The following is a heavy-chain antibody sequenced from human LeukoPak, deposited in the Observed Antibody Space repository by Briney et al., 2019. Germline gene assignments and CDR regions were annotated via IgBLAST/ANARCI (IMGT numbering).Heavy chain of an antibody. CDR3: TRVGAADDN. Sequence: GGSLTLSCVGSGFTFSVSAMHWVRQAPGKGLEWVGRIRSKAYSYATEYAASVKGRFTISRDDSKDTAYLQMNSLKTEDTAVYYCTRVGAADDNWGQGTLVTVSS. CDR1: GFTFSVSA. D-gene: IGHD6-13*01. V-gene: IGHV3-73*01. J-gene: IGHJ4*02. CDR2: IRSKAYSYAT.